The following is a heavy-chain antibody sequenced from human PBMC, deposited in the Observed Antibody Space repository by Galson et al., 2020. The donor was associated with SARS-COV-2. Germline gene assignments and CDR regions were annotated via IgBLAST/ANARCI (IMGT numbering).Heavy chain of an antibody. CDR2: IRSKAYGGTT. Sequence: SLKISCTASGFTFGDYAMSWFRQAPGKGLEWVGFIRSKAYGGTTEYAASVKGRFTISRDDSKSIAYLQMNSLKTEDTAVYYCTRDSEAGFISRPRLDYWGQGTLVTVSS. J-gene: IGHJ4*02. CDR1: GFTFGDYA. D-gene: IGHD1-26*01. CDR3: TRDSEAGFISRPRLDY. V-gene: IGHV3-49*03.